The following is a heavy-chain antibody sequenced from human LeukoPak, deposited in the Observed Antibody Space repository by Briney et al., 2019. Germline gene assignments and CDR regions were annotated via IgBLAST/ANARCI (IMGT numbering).Heavy chain of an antibody. V-gene: IGHV3-30*18. CDR1: GFTFSSSG. Sequence: PGGSLRLSCAASGFTFSSSGMHWVRQAPGKGLEWVAFISYDGSNKYYADSVKSRFTISRDNSKNTLYLQMNSLRAEDTAVYYCAKRSPYGYAGHFDYWGQGTLVTVSS. CDR2: ISYDGSNK. D-gene: IGHD5-18*01. J-gene: IGHJ4*02. CDR3: AKRSPYGYAGHFDY.